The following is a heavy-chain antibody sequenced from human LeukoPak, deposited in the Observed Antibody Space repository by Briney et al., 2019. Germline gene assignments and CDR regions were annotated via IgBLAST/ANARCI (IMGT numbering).Heavy chain of an antibody. CDR3: AREGYYYDSSGYYRQQNWFDP. V-gene: IGHV3-21*01. Sequence: GGSLRLSCAASGFTFSSYSMTWVRQAPGKGLEWVSSISSSSSYIYYADSVKGRFTISRDNAKNSLYLQMNSLRAEDTAVYYCAREGYYYDSSGYYRQQNWFDPWGQGTPVTVSS. CDR2: ISSSSSYI. J-gene: IGHJ5*02. CDR1: GFTFSSYS. D-gene: IGHD3-22*01.